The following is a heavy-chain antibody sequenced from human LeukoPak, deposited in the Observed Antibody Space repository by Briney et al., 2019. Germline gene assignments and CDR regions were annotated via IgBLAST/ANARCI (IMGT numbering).Heavy chain of an antibody. CDR2: IIPIFGTA. V-gene: IGHV1-69*05. Sequence: ASVKVSCKASGCTFSSYAISWVRQAPGQGLEWMGGIIPIFGTANYAQKFQGRVTITTDESTSTAYMELSSLRSEDTAVYYCARVVTTVNWFDPWGQGTLVTVSS. CDR1: GCTFSSYA. CDR3: ARVVTTVNWFDP. D-gene: IGHD4-11*01. J-gene: IGHJ5*02.